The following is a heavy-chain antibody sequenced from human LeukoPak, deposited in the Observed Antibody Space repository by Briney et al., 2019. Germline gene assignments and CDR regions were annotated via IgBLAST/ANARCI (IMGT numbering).Heavy chain of an antibody. D-gene: IGHD3-10*01. CDR2: IRYDGSNK. CDR3: ARGPASHYYYYYMDV. V-gene: IGHV3-30*02. CDR1: GFTFSSYG. Sequence: AGGSLRLSCAASGFTFSSYGMHWVRQAPGKGLEWVAFIRYDGSNKYYADSVKGRFTISRDNSKNTLYLQMNSLRAEDTAVYYCARGPASHYYYYYMDVWGKGTTVTVSS. J-gene: IGHJ6*03.